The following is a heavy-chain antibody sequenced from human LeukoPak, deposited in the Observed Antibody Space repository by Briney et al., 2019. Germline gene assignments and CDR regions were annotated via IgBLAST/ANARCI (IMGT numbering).Heavy chain of an antibody. CDR1: GFTFSSHW. CDR2: INGDGSNT. CDR3: ARSKGWYSTDAFDI. V-gene: IGHV3-74*03. D-gene: IGHD6-19*01. Sequence: GGSLRPSCAASGFTFSSHWMHWVRQAPGKGLVWVSRINGDGSNTTYADSVKGRFTISRDNAKNTLYLQMNSLRAEDTAVYHCARSKGWYSTDAFDIWGQGTMVTVSS. J-gene: IGHJ3*02.